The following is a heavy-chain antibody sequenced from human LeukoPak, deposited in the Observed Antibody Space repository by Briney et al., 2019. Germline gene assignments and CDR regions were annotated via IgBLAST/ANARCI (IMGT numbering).Heavy chain of an antibody. D-gene: IGHD4-17*01. Sequence: GRSLRLSCAASGFTFDDYAMHWVRPAPGKGLEWVSGISWNSGRIGYADSVKGRFTVSRDNAKNSLYLQMNSLRAEDMALYYCAKDWSYGAHAFDIWGQGTMVTVSS. V-gene: IGHV3-9*03. CDR1: GFTFDDYA. J-gene: IGHJ3*02. CDR2: ISWNSGRI. CDR3: AKDWSYGAHAFDI.